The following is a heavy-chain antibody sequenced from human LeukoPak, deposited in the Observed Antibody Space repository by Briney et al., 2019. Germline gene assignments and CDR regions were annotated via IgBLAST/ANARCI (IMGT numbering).Heavy chain of an antibody. D-gene: IGHD4-23*01. CDR1: GFTFSSYS. CDR2: ISSSSSYI. V-gene: IGHV3-21*01. CDR3: ARDTAVVTCFDY. J-gene: IGHJ4*02. Sequence: GGSLRLSCAASGFTFSSYSMNWVRQAPGKGLEWVSSISSSSSYIYYADSVKGRFTISRDNAKNSLYLQMNSLRAEDTAVYYCARDTAVVTCFDYWGQGTLVTVSS.